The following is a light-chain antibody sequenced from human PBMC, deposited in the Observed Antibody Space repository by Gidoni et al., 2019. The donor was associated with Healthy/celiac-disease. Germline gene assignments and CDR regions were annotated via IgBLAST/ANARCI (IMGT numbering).Light chain of an antibody. CDR2: LGS. CDR3: MQALQTPLT. CDR1: QSLLHSNGYNY. V-gene: IGKV2-28*01. Sequence: DIVMTQSPLSLPVTPGEPASISCRSSQSLLHSNGYNYLDWYLQKPGQSPQLLIYLGSNRASGVPDMLSGSGSGTDFTLKISRVEADDVGVYYCMQALQTPLTFGQGTKLEIK. J-gene: IGKJ2*01.